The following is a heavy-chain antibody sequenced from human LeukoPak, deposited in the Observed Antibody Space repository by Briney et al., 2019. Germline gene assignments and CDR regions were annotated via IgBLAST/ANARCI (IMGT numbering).Heavy chain of an antibody. Sequence: SETLSLTCAVYGGSFSGYYWSWIRQPPGKGLEWIGEINHSGSTNYNPSLKSRVTISVDTSKNQFSLKLSSVTAADTAVYYCARTYYGDNWFDPWGQGTLVTASS. D-gene: IGHD3-10*01. J-gene: IGHJ5*02. CDR3: ARTYYGDNWFDP. CDR1: GGSFSGYY. V-gene: IGHV4-34*01. CDR2: INHSGST.